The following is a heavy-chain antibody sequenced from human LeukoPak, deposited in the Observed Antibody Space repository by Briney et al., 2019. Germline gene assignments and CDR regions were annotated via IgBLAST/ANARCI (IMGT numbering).Heavy chain of an antibody. CDR1: GFTFGDYA. Sequence: GGSLRLSCTASGFTFGDYAMSWVRQAPGKGLEWVGFIRSKVYGGTTEYAASVKGRFTISRDDSKSIAYLQMNSLKTEDTAVYYCTRVAGTVTYYDYYYMDVWGKGTTVTISS. CDR3: TRVAGTVTYYDYYYMDV. V-gene: IGHV3-49*04. D-gene: IGHD6-19*01. J-gene: IGHJ6*03. CDR2: IRSKVYGGTT.